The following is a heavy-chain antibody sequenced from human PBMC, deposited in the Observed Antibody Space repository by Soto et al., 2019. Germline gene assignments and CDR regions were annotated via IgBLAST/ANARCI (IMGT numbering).Heavy chain of an antibody. D-gene: IGHD3-16*02. V-gene: IGHV3-30*18. J-gene: IGHJ4*02. CDR2: ISYDGSDK. CDR1: GFTFSSYA. Sequence: QVQLVESGGGVVQPGRSLRLSCAASGFTFSSYAMHWVRQAPGKGLEWVAVISYDGSDKYYADSVKGRFTISRDNSKNTLNLKMNSLRAADTAVYYCAKALGELSPESYDYWGQGTLITVSS. CDR3: AKALGELSPESYDY.